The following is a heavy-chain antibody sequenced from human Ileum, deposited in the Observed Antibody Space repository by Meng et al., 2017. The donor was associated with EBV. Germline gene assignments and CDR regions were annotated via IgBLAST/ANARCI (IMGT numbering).Heavy chain of an antibody. Sequence: VQLQDSGPGLVNPSETLSLTCFLSGGSVSSESSPGSGIRQSPGRGLEWIGHTYGSDINYSPSFQIRVTISIDTAKNQLSLKLTSVTAADTAMYYCAYYRVGRGGVGSWGQGTLVTVSS. CDR1: GGSVSSESSP. CDR2: TYGSDI. J-gene: IGHJ4*02. CDR3: AYYRVGRGGVGS. D-gene: IGHD3-16*01. V-gene: IGHV4-61*01.